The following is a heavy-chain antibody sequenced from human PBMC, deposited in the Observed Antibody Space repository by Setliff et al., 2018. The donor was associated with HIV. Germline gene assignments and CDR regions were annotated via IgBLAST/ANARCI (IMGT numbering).Heavy chain of an antibody. Sequence: SVKVSCKASGGTFSSYAISWVRQAPGQGLEWMGGIIPIFGTANYAQKFQGRVTITTDEYTSTAYMELSSLRSEDTAVYYCASRPLKMDTAMVLAYWGQGTLVTVSS. J-gene: IGHJ4*02. V-gene: IGHV1-69*05. CDR2: IIPIFGTA. D-gene: IGHD5-18*01. CDR3: ASRPLKMDTAMVLAY. CDR1: GGTFSSYA.